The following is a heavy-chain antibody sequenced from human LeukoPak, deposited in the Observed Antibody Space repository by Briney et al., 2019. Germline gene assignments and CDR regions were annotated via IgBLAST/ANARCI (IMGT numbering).Heavy chain of an antibody. V-gene: IGHV1-46*01. Sequence: ASVKVSCKASGYTFTSYYMHWVRQAPGQGLEWMGIINPSGGSTSYAQKFQGRVTMTRDTSTSTVYMELSSLRSEDTAVYYCAREYDSSVYYYSNFDYWGQGPLVPVSS. CDR1: GYTFTSYY. CDR3: AREYDSSVYYYSNFDY. D-gene: IGHD3-22*01. CDR2: INPSGGST. J-gene: IGHJ4*02.